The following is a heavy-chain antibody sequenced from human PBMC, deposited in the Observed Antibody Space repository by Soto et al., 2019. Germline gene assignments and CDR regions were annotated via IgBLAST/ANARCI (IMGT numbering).Heavy chain of an antibody. CDR3: ATRAVPATDARENYFDY. J-gene: IGHJ4*02. D-gene: IGHD2-2*01. Sequence: ASVKVSCKASGYTFTSYDINWVRQATGQGLEWMGWMNHNSGNTGYEQKFQGRVTMTRNTSISTAYMELSSLRSEDTAEYFCATRAVPATDARENYFDYWGQGTPVTVSS. V-gene: IGHV1-8*01. CDR1: GYTFTSYD. CDR2: MNHNSGNT.